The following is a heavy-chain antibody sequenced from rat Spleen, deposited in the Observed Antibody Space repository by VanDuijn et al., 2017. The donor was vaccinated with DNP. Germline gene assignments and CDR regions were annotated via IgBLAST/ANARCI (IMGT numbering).Heavy chain of an antibody. CDR2: ISDDSGTT. CDR3: ATGWVFDY. V-gene: IGHV5-31*01. Sequence: EVQLVESGGGPVQPGRSLKLSCVASGFIFSNYWMTWIRQAPGKGLEWVASISDDSGTTYYRDSVKGRFTISRDNAKRILFLEMDSLRSEDTATYYCATGWVFDYWGQGVMVTVSS. J-gene: IGHJ2*01. CDR1: GFIFSNYW. D-gene: IGHD1-7*01.